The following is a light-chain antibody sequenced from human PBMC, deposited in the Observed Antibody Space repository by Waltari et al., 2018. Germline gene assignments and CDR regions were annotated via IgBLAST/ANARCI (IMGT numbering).Light chain of an antibody. Sequence: EIVLTQSLGTQSLSPGSRATLSSRAIQSVSSSYLAWYQQKPGQAPRLLIYGASSRATGIPYRFSGSGSGTDFTLTISRLEPEDFAVYYCQQYGSSPYTFGQGTKLEIK. CDR3: QQYGSSPYT. V-gene: IGKV3-20*01. CDR2: GAS. J-gene: IGKJ2*01. CDR1: QSVSSSY.